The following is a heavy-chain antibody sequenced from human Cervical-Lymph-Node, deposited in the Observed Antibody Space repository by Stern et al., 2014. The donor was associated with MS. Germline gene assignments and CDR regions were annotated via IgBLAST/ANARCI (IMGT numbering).Heavy chain of an antibody. J-gene: IGHJ4*02. CDR1: GFSLSTSGMC. CDR3: ARTSSYSYGSYFDY. D-gene: IGHD5-18*01. V-gene: IGHV2-70*01. CDR2: IDWDDDK. Sequence: QVTLKESGPALVKPTQTLTLTCTFSGFSLSTSGMCVSWIRQPPGKALEXLALIDWDDDKYYSTSLKTRLTISKDPSKNQVVLTMTNMDPVDTATYYCARTSSYSYGSYFDYWGQGTLVTVSS.